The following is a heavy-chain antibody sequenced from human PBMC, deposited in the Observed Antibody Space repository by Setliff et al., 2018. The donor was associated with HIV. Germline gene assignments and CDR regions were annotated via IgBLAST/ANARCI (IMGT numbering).Heavy chain of an antibody. V-gene: IGHV4-38-2*01. J-gene: IGHJ4*02. CDR3: ARVGYHGSGRYSFDY. D-gene: IGHD3-10*01. Sequence: PSETLSLTCAVSGYSISIGYYWGWIRQPPGKGLEWIGNIYHSGSTYYNPSLKSPVTISADTSKNQFSLNLSSVTAAETAVYYCARVGYHGSGRYSFDYWGQGTLVTVSS. CDR2: IYHSGST. CDR1: GYSISIGYY.